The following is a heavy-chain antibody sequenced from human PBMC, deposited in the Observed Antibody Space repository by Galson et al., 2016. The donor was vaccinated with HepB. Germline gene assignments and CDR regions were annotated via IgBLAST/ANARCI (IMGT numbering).Heavy chain of an antibody. CDR1: RGSFSGYY. CDR3: ARSGQWLGTWFDP. J-gene: IGHJ5*02. V-gene: IGHV4-34*01. D-gene: IGHD6-19*01. CDR2: IYHSGST. Sequence: ETLSLTCGVYRGSFSGYYWRWIRQPPGEGLEWIGEIYHSGSTNYNPSLKSRVTISVDKSKNQFSLKLSSVTAADTAVYYCARSGQWLGTWFDPWGQGTLVTVSS.